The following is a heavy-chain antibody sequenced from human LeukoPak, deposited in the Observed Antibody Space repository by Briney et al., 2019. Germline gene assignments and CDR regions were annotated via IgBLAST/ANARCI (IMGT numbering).Heavy chain of an antibody. Sequence: SETLSLTCTVSGGSISSSSYYWGWIRQPPGKGLEWIGSIYYSGSTYYNPSLKSRVTISVDTSKNQFSLKLSSVTAADTAVYYCARRFGVVITSFDYWGQGTLVTVSS. V-gene: IGHV4-39*07. CDR2: IYYSGST. CDR3: ARRFGVVITSFDY. CDR1: GGSISSSSYY. D-gene: IGHD3-3*01. J-gene: IGHJ4*02.